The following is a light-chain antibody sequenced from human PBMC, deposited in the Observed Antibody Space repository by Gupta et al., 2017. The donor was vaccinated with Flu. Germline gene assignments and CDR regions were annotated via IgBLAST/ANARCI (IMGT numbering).Light chain of an antibody. Sequence: YALTHPASVSVSPGLTASITCSGDNLGEKYACWYQRKPGQSPVLVSYQDTKRPSGIPERFSGANSANTATLTISGTQAMDEADYYCQAWDSGTVVFGGGTKLTVL. V-gene: IGLV3-1*01. J-gene: IGLJ2*01. CDR3: QAWDSGTVV. CDR2: QDT. CDR1: NLGEKY.